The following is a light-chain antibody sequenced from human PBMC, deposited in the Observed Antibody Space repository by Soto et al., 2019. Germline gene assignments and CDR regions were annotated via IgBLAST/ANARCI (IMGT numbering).Light chain of an antibody. V-gene: IGLV2-14*01. CDR3: SSYAISSTLVL. CDR1: PSDIGGYNY. J-gene: IGLJ2*01. Sequence: QSALTQPASVSGSPGHSITISCTGTPSDIGGYNYVSWYQQHPGKAPKLIIYEVTHRPSGVSDRFSGSKSGNTASLTISGLLAEDEADYYCSSYAISSTLVLFGGGTKVTVL. CDR2: EVT.